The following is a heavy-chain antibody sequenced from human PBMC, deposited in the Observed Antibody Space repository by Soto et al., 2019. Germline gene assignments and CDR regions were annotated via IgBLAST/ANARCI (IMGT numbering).Heavy chain of an antibody. CDR1: GYTFTSYD. D-gene: IGHD3-22*01. CDR3: ARDGRNYYDSSGYYPRYYYGMDV. Sequence: ASVKVSCKASGYTFTSYDISWVRQATGQGLEWMGWMNPNSGNTGYAQKFQGWVTMTRDTSISTAYMELSRLRSDDTAVYYCARDGRNYYDSSGYYPRYYYGMDVWGQGTTVTVSS. CDR2: MNPNSGNT. V-gene: IGHV1-8*01. J-gene: IGHJ6*02.